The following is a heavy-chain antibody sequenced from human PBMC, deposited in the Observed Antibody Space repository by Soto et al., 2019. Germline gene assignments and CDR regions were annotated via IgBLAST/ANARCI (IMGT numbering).Heavy chain of an antibody. CDR1: GFTFSSYW. CDR2: IKQDGGEK. V-gene: IGHV3-7*01. CDR3: ARDGSSWYDHFDY. J-gene: IGHJ4*02. D-gene: IGHD6-13*01. Sequence: EVQLVGSGGGLVQPGGSLRLSCAASGFTFSSYWMSWVRQAPGKGREWVANIKQDGGEKYYVDSVKGRFTISRDNAKNSLYLQMNSLRAEDTAVYYCARDGSSWYDHFDYWGQGTLVTVSS.